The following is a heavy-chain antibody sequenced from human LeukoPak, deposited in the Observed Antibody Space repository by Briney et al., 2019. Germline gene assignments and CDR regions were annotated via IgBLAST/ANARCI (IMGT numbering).Heavy chain of an antibody. V-gene: IGHV3-21*01. D-gene: IGHD6-13*01. CDR2: ISFGSSYI. CDR3: ARGPQSISSAGPYYFDY. Sequence: GGALRLSCAASGFTFRDYSMNWVRQVPGKGLGWVSSISFGSSYIYYADSVMGRFTISRDNAKSSLYLQMNSLRAEDTAVYYCARGPQSISSAGPYYFDYWGQGALVTVSS. J-gene: IGHJ4*02. CDR1: GFTFRDYS.